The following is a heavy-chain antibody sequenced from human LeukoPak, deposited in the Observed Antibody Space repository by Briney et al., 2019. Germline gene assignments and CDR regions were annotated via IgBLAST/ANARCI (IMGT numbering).Heavy chain of an antibody. V-gene: IGHV4-34*01. CDR2: INHSVRT. Sequence: SETLSLTCAIYGGSFSNYYRIWIRQPPGKGLEWIGKINHSVRTNYNPSLKSRVTISVDTSKNQFSLKLSSVTAADTAVYYCARVPGYYGSGSYSPFDYWGQGTLVTVSP. D-gene: IGHD3-10*01. J-gene: IGHJ4*02. CDR3: ARVPGYYGSGSYSPFDY. CDR1: GGSFSNYY.